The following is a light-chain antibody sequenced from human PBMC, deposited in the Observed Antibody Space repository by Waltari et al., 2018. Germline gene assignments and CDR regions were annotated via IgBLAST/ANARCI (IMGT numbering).Light chain of an antibody. Sequence: DFVMTQSPDSLAVSLGERATINCRSRRSVLSSSDNKNYLAWYQQKPGQPPKMLIYWASTREFGVPDRVSGSGSGTDFTLSISNLQAEDVAVYYCQQSYGSPLTFGGGTKVEI. J-gene: IGKJ4*01. CDR2: WAS. CDR1: RSVLSSSDNKNY. CDR3: QQSYGSPLT. V-gene: IGKV4-1*01.